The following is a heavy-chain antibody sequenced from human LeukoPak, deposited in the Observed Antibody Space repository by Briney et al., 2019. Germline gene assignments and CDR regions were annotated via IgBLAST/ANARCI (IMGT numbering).Heavy chain of an antibody. CDR3: ARGAERGDYAGY. CDR2: INPNSGGT. CDR1: GYTFTTYY. D-gene: IGHD4-17*01. J-gene: IGHJ4*02. Sequence: ASMKVSCKASGYTFTTYYIHWVRQAPGQGLEWMGRINPNSGGTNYAQNFQGRVTMTRDTSISTAYMELSRLTSDDTAVYYCARGAERGDYAGYWGQGTLVTVSS. V-gene: IGHV1-2*06.